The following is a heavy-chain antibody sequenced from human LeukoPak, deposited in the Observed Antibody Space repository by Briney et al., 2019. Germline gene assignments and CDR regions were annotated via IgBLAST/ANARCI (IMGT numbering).Heavy chain of an antibody. J-gene: IGHJ6*02. D-gene: IGHD3-9*01. CDR1: GYTFTSYG. V-gene: IGHV1-18*01. CDR2: ISAYNGNT. Sequence: KPGASVTVSCTASGYTFTSYGISWVRQAPGQGLEWMGWISAYNGNTNYAQKLQGRVTMTTDTSTSTAYMELRSLRSDDTAVYYCARDPRLRYFDRTRCGMDVWGQGTTVTVSS. CDR3: ARDPRLRYFDRTRCGMDV.